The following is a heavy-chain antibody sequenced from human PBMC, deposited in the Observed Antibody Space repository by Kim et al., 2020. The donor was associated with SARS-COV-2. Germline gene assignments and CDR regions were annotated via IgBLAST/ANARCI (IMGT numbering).Heavy chain of an antibody. J-gene: IGHJ6*03. CDR1: GYTLTELS. V-gene: IGHV1-24*01. Sequence: ASVKVSCKVSGYTLTELSMHWVRQAPGKGLEWMGGFDPEDGETIYAQKFQGRVTMTEDTSTDTAYMELSSLRSEDTAVYYCAKGTSPIYGDPTYYYFMDVWGKGTTVTVSS. CDR2: FDPEDGET. D-gene: IGHD4-17*01. CDR3: AKGTSPIYGDPTYYYFMDV.